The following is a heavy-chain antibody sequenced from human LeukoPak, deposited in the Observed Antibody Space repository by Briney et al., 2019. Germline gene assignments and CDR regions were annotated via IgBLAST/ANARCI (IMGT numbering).Heavy chain of an antibody. CDR3: ARHVTPSFTIFELMHPVGEFDP. V-gene: IGHV4-39*01. J-gene: IGHJ5*02. CDR2: IYHSGST. Sequence: PSETLSLTFTVSGGSISSSSYYWGWIRQPPGKGLEWIGSIYHSGSTYYNPSLKSRVTISVDTSKNQFSLKLSSVTAADTAVYYCARHVTPSFTIFELMHPVGEFDPWGQGTLVTVSS. D-gene: IGHD3-3*01. CDR1: GGSISSSSYY.